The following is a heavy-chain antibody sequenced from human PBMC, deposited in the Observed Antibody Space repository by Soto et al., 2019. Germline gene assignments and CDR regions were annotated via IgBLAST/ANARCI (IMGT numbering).Heavy chain of an antibody. CDR2: VYYSGST. V-gene: IGHV4-59*01. J-gene: IGHJ4*02. CDR3: KREQTSTVVTQ. CDR1: GGSMSNYY. D-gene: IGHD4-17*01. Sequence: PSETLSLTCTVSGGSMSNYYWSWIRQPPGKGLEWIGCVYYSGSTNYNPSLESRVTISVDTSKNQFSLKLSSVTAADTAVYYCKREQTSTVVTQWRQGTLVTVSS.